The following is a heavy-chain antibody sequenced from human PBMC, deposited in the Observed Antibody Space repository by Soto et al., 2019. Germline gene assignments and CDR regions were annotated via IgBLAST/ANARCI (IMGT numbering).Heavy chain of an antibody. D-gene: IGHD6-19*01. J-gene: IGHJ1*01. CDR2: ICSGGST. CDR3: AREVNAGAVAGWSEYFQH. V-gene: IGHV3-53*01. Sequence: EVQLVESGGGLIQPGGSLRLSCAASGFTVSSNYMSWVRQAPGKGLEWVSVICSGGSTYYADSVKGRFTISRDNSKNTLYLQMNSLRAEDTAVYYCAREVNAGAVAGWSEYFQHWGQGTLVTVSS. CDR1: GFTVSSNY.